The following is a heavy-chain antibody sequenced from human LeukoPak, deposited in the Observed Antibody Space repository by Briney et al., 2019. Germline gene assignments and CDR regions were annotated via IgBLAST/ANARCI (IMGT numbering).Heavy chain of an antibody. V-gene: IGHV4-59*01. CDR1: DGSISSYY. D-gene: IGHD1/OR15-1a*01. CDR3: ARGDSSNNYYYYGMDV. CDR2: IYYSGST. Sequence: PSETLSLTCTVSDGSISSYYWSWIRQPPGKGLEWIGYIYYSGSTNYNPSLKSRVTISVDTSKNQFSLKLSSVTAADTAVYYCARGDSSNNYYYYGMDVWGKGTTVTVSS. J-gene: IGHJ6*04.